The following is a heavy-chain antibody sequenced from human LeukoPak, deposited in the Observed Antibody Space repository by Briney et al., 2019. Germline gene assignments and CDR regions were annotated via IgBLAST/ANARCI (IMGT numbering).Heavy chain of an antibody. V-gene: IGHV1-8*01. J-gene: IGHJ4*02. Sequence: ASVKVSCKASGYTFTSYDINWVRQATGQGLEWMGWMNPNSGNTGYAQKLQGRVTMTRNTSISTAYTELSSLRSEDTAVYYCARGIRMVRGVIAYWGQGTLVTVSS. CDR2: MNPNSGNT. CDR1: GYTFTSYD. CDR3: ARGIRMVRGVIAY. D-gene: IGHD3-10*01.